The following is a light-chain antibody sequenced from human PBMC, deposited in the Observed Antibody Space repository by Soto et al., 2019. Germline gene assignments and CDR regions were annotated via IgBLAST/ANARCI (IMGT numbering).Light chain of an antibody. V-gene: IGKV1D-12*01. Sequence: DIPMTQSPSSVSASVGDRVTITCRASQAISTWLAWYQQNPGKATKLLIYSASNLQSGVPSTFSGSGSGTDFTLTISSLQPEDFATYYCQQANSFPRTFGQGTKVEIK. J-gene: IGKJ1*01. CDR1: QAISTW. CDR3: QQANSFPRT. CDR2: SAS.